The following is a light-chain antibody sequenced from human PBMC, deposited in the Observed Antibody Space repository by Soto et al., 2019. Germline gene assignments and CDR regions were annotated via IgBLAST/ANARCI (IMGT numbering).Light chain of an antibody. Sequence: QSALTQPASVSGSPGQSITISCTGTSSDVGGYNYVSWYQQHPGKAPKLMIYEVDHRPSGVSIRFSGSKSGNTASLTISGLQAEDEADYFCSSYTNRNTLIFGGGTKVTVL. CDR2: EVD. CDR1: SSDVGGYNY. J-gene: IGLJ2*01. CDR3: SSYTNRNTLI. V-gene: IGLV2-14*01.